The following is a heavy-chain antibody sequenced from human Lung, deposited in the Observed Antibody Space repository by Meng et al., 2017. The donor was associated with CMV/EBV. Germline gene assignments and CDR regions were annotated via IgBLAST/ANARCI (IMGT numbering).Heavy chain of an antibody. CDR3: ARARSPTHFDY. CDR2: IYSGGST. Sequence: GGSLRLSCAASGFTVSSNYMSWVRQAPGKGLEWVSVIYSGGSTYYADSVKGRFTISREDAKNSVYLQMNGLRDGDTGLYYCARARSPTHFDYWGQGALVTVSS. V-gene: IGHV3-53*01. J-gene: IGHJ4*02. CDR1: GFTVSSNY.